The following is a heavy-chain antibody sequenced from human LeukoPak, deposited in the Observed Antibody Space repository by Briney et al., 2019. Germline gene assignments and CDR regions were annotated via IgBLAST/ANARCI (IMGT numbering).Heavy chain of an antibody. CDR2: IWYDGSNK. J-gene: IGHJ4*02. CDR3: ARAGRPLDY. CDR1: GFTFGSYG. Sequence: GGSLRLSCAASGFTFGSYGIYWVRQAPGRGLEWVAVIWYDGSNKYYADSVKGRFTISRDNSKNTLYLQMNSLRAEDTAVYYCARAGRPLDYWGQGTLVTVSS. V-gene: IGHV3-33*01.